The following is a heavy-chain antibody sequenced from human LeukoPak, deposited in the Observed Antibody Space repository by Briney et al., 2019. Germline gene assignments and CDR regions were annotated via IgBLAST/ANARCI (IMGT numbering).Heavy chain of an antibody. CDR1: GGSISSSSYY. D-gene: IGHD3-10*01. CDR2: IYYSGST. Sequence: SETLSLTCTVSGGSISSSSYYWGWIRQPPGKGLEWIGSIYYSGSTYYNPSLKSRVTISVDTSKNQFSLKLSSVTAADTAVYYCARDRGYVDYWGQGTLVTVSP. J-gene: IGHJ4*02. CDR3: ARDRGYVDY. V-gene: IGHV4-39*02.